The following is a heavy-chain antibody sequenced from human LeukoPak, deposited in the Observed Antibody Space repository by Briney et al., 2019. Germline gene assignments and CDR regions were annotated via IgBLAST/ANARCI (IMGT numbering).Heavy chain of an antibody. D-gene: IGHD3-22*01. CDR3: ARMIALPSRRYSWFDP. J-gene: IGHJ5*02. Sequence: ASVKVSCKASRGTFSSYAISWVRQAPGQGLEWMGGIIPIFGTANYAQKFQGRVTITTDESTSTAYMELSSLRSEDTAVYYCARMIALPSRRYSWFDPWGQGTLVTVSS. CDR2: IIPIFGTA. CDR1: RGTFSSYA. V-gene: IGHV1-69*05.